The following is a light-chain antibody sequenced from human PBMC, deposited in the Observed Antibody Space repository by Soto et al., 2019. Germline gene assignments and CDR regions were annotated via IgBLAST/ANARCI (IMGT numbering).Light chain of an antibody. CDR2: GAS. J-gene: IGKJ3*01. CDR1: ETISSHY. Sequence: PGERATLYCRASETISSHYIAWYQQKPGQAPRLLIFGASTRATGILDRFSGSWSGTDFTLTISRLEPEDFAVYYCQNFGDSPFTFGPGTKVDIK. V-gene: IGKV3-20*01. CDR3: QNFGDSPFT.